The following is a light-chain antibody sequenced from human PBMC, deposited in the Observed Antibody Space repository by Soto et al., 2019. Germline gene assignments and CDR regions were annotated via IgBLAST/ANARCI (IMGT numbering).Light chain of an antibody. CDR2: GVS. J-gene: IGLJ1*01. V-gene: IGLV2-14*01. Sequence: QSVLTQPASVSGSPGQSITISCTGTSNDVGGYNYVSWYQQHPGKAPQLMIYGVSNRPSGVSNRFSGSKSGNTASLTIPGLQAEDEDDYYCSSYTSSSPFVLGTGTKVTVL. CDR1: SNDVGGYNY. CDR3: SSYTSSSPFV.